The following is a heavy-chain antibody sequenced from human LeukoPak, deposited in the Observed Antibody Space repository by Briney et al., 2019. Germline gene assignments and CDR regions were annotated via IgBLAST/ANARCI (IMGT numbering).Heavy chain of an antibody. CDR1: GGSISSYY. D-gene: IGHD3-10*01. Sequence: SETLSLTCTVSGGSISSYYWSWIRQPPGKGLEWIGYIYYSGSTNYNPSLKSRVTISVDTSKNQFSLKVSSVTAADTAVYYCARSAGNYFDYWGQGTLVTVSS. CDR3: ARSAGNYFDY. V-gene: IGHV4-59*01. CDR2: IYYSGST. J-gene: IGHJ4*02.